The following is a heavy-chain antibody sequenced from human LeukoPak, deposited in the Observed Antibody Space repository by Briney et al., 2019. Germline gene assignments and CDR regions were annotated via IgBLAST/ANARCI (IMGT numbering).Heavy chain of an antibody. V-gene: IGHV1-69*05. CDR3: ARGRRATAAGPYYFDY. CDR1: GGTFSSYA. CDR2: IIPVFGTA. D-gene: IGHD6-13*01. Sequence: GASVKVPCKASGGTFSSYAISWVRQAPGQGLEWMGGIIPVFGTANYAQKFQGRVTITTDESTSTAYMELSSLRSEDTAVYYCARGRRATAAGPYYFDYWGQGTLVTVSS. J-gene: IGHJ4*02.